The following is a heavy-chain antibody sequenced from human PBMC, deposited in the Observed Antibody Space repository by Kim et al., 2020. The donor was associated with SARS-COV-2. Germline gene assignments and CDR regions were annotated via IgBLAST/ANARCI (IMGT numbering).Heavy chain of an antibody. Sequence: GGSLRLSCAASGFTFREYYMSWIRQSPGKGLEWVSWISSSGDDTYYADSVRGRFTVSRDNAKNSLYLQMNSLRAEDTAVYYCARDGVHLVDGSGSYGDWWGQGTLVTVSS. D-gene: IGHD3-10*01. V-gene: IGHV3-11*04. CDR2: ISSSGDDT. CDR1: GFTFREYY. CDR3: ARDGVHLVDGSGSYGDW. J-gene: IGHJ4*02.